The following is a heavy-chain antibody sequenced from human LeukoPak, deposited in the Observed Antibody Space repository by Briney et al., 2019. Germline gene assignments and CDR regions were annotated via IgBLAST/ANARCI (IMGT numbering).Heavy chain of an antibody. CDR1: GGSIFSTSFY. V-gene: IGHV4-39*01. D-gene: IGHD1-26*01. CDR2: MYYDGTT. J-gene: IGHJ4*02. CDR3: ARRSDSGSDDGEDYFDY. Sequence: SETLSLACTVSGGSIFSTSFYWGWLRQPPGKGLEWIGSMYYDGTTYHNPSLKSRVTISVDTSNSQFSLRLTSVTAADTAVYFCARRSDSGSDDGEDYFDYWGQGTLVTVSS.